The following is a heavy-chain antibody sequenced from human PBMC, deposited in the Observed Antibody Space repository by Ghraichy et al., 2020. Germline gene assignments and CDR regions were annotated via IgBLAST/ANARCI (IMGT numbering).Heavy chain of an antibody. CDR1: GFTFSSYS. J-gene: IGHJ4*02. V-gene: IGHV3-21*04. CDR3: AAEYYYDSSGCFRY. CDR2: ISSSPSLM. Sequence: GESLNISCAASGFTFSSYSMNWVRQAPGKGLEWVSSISSSPSLMYYADSVKGRFTASRDNSKNSLYLQMNSLRTEDTALYYCAAEYYYDSSGCFRYWGQGTLVTVSS. D-gene: IGHD3-22*01.